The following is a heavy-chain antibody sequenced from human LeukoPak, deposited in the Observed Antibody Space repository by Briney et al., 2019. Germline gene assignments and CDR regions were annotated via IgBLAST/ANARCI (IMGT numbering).Heavy chain of an antibody. V-gene: IGHV1-24*01. CDR1: GYTLTQLL. D-gene: IGHD3-3*01. Sequence: GSSGTVPLLVSGYTLTQLLLQWVRPAPGQGVAGMRGFEPEDCATIYAQKFQGRVTMAEDTSTDTAYMELSSLRHEDTSVYYCATPTFFGVVITTLHIWGQGTKVTVSS. CDR3: ATPTFFGVVITTLHI. CDR2: FEPEDCAT. J-gene: IGHJ3*02.